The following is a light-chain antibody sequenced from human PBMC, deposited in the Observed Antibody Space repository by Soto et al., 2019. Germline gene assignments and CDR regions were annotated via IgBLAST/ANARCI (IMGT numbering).Light chain of an antibody. CDR2: AAS. V-gene: IGKV3-20*01. CDR3: QQYGSSPWT. J-gene: IGKJ1*01. Sequence: EIVLTQSPGTLSLSPGERATLSCRASQSVASSYLAWYQQRPGQAPRFLIYAASSRATGIPDRFSGSGSGTDFPLTISRLVPEDFVVYFCQQYGSSPWTFGQGTKVEIK. CDR1: QSVASSY.